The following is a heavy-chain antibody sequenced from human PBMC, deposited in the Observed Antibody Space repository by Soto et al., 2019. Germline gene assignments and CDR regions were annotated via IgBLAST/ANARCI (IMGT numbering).Heavy chain of an antibody. D-gene: IGHD6-6*01. CDR3: ARLGRSSSPRNFYGMDV. J-gene: IGHJ6*02. CDR1: GYSFTSYW. CDR2: IYPGDSDT. Sequence: PGESLKISCKGSGYSFTSYWIGWVRQMPGKGLEWMGIIYPGDSDTRYSPSFQGQVTISADKSISTAYLQWSSLKASDTAMYYCARLGRSSSPRNFYGMDVWGQGTTVTVSS. V-gene: IGHV5-51*01.